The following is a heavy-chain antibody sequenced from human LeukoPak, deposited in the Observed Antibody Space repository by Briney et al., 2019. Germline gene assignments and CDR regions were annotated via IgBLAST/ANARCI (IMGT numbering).Heavy chain of an antibody. D-gene: IGHD5-18*01. Sequence: GGSLRLSCAASGFTFSSHAIHWVRQAPGKGLEWVAVIWYDGSNKYYADSVKGRFTISRDNSKNTLYLQMNSLRAEDTAVHYCARVGYSYALYYFDYWGQGTLVTVSS. CDR2: IWYDGSNK. CDR1: GFTFSSHA. CDR3: ARVGYSYALYYFDY. V-gene: IGHV3-30*07. J-gene: IGHJ4*02.